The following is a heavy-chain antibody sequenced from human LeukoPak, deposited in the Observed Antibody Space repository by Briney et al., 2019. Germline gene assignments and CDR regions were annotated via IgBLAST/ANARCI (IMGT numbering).Heavy chain of an antibody. Sequence: GGSLRLSCAASGFTFSSYWMHWVRHAPGKGLVWVPRINSDGSSTSYADSVRGRFTISRDNAKNTLYLQMNSLRAEDTAVYYCARGWGFGQLVAYWGQGTLVTVSS. J-gene: IGHJ4*02. CDR2: INSDGSST. CDR3: ARGWGFGQLVAY. CDR1: GFTFSSYW. V-gene: IGHV3-74*01. D-gene: IGHD6-6*01.